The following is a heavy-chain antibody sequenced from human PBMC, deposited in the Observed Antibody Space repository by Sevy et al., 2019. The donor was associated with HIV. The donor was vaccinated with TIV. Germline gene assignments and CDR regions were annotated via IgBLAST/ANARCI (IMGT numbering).Heavy chain of an antibody. CDR3: ARDRSSGWYRFDY. J-gene: IGHJ4*02. V-gene: IGHV3-21*01. D-gene: IGHD6-19*01. CDR1: GFTFSSYS. CDR2: ISSSSSYI. Sequence: GGSLRLSCAASGFTFSSYSMNWVRQAPGKGLEWVSSISSSSSYIYYADSVKGRFTISRDNAKNSLYLQMNSLRAEDTAVYYCARDRSSGWYRFDYWGQGTLDIVSS.